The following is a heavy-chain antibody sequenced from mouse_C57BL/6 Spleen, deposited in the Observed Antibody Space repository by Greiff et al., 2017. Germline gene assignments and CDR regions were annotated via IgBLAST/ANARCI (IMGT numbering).Heavy chain of an antibody. V-gene: IGHV1-82*01. CDR1: GYAFSSSW. Sequence: QVQLQQSGPELVKPGASVKISCKASGYAFSSSWMNWVKQRPGKGLEWIGRIYPGDGDTTYNGKFKGKATLTADKSSSTAYMQLSSLTSEDSAVYFCARSGGTGWYYFGYWGQGTTLTVSS. CDR3: ARSGGTGWYYFGY. CDR2: IYPGDGDT. D-gene: IGHD4-1*01. J-gene: IGHJ2*01.